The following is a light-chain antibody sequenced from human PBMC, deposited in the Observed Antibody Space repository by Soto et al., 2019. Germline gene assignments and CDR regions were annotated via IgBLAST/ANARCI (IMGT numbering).Light chain of an antibody. V-gene: IGLV1-44*01. CDR2: GNY. CDR3: AAWDDSLNVVL. J-gene: IGLJ2*01. Sequence: QSVLAQPPSASGTPGQTVTISCTGGDPDIGTNFVNWYQHLPGMAPKLVIFGNYQRPAGVPDRFSGSKSRTSASLAISGLQSEDEAVYYCAAWDDSLNVVLFGGGTKVTVL. CDR1: DPDIGTNF.